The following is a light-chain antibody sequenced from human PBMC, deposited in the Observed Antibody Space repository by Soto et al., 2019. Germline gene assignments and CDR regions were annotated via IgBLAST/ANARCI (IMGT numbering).Light chain of an antibody. CDR3: SSYTTSATLV. Sequence: QSALTQPASVSGSPGQSITISCTGTNTDVGVYDYVSWYQQHPGKAPRVMIYEDTNRPSGVSNRFSGSKSGDTASLTISGLQSDDEADYYCSSYTTSATLVFGGGTKLTVL. J-gene: IGLJ3*02. CDR2: EDT. V-gene: IGLV2-14*01. CDR1: NTDVGVYDY.